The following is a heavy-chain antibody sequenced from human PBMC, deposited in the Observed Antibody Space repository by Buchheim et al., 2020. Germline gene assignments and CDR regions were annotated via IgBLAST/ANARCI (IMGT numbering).Heavy chain of an antibody. V-gene: IGHV3-30*03. CDR1: GFSFSSYG. CDR2: ISNDGSRQ. Sequence: QVQLVESGGGVVQPGRSLRLSCAASGFSFSSYGMLWVRQAPGKGLEWLAAISNDGSRQAYADSVRGRFTISRDNSKSTLDLQMNSLSVDDAAVYYCARDIYSFGTVGTIDYWGQGT. J-gene: IGHJ4*02. D-gene: IGHD1-26*01. CDR3: ARDIYSFGTVGTIDY.